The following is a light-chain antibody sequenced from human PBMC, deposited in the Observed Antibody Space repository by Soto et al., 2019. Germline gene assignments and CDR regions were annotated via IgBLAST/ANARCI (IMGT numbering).Light chain of an antibody. CDR2: GAS. CDR1: QSVGSK. CDR3: QQYNDWPTMYT. V-gene: IGKV3-15*01. J-gene: IGKJ2*01. Sequence: EIVMTQSPDTLSMSPGERATLSCRASQSVGSKLVWYQQKPGQAPRLLIYGASTRTTGMPARFSGSGSGTEVTLTNSSLQSEDCAVYFCQQYNDWPTMYTFGQGTKLDIK.